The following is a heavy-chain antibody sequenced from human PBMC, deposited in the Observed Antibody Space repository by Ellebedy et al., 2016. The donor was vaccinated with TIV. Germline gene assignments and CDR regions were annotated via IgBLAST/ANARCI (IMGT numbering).Heavy chain of an antibody. CDR1: GFTFSSYS. V-gene: IGHV3-21*01. D-gene: IGHD5-18*01. CDR3: AREGNTTMGEFDY. CDR2: ISSSSSYI. Sequence: PGGSLRLSCAASGFTFSSYSMNWVRQAPGKGLEWVSSISSSSSYIYYADSVKGRFTISRDTPKNTLYLQMNSLRTEDTAVYYCAREGNTTMGEFDYWGQGTLVTVSS. J-gene: IGHJ4*02.